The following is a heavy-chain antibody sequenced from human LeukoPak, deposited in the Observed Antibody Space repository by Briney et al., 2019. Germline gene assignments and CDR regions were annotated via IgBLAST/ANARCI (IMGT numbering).Heavy chain of an antibody. CDR1: GFTFGDFG. Sequence: PGGSLRLSCKGSGFTFGDFGVGWVRQAPGKGLEWLGFIRSNAYDGTTEYRSSVTGRFTISRDESDYSAYLQMRSLKTEDTAAYYCLRWRPAGNSWYYFDYWGQGTLVTVSS. V-gene: IGHV3-49*04. J-gene: IGHJ4*02. CDR2: IRSNAYDGTT. CDR3: LRWRPAGNSWYYFDY. D-gene: IGHD6-19*01.